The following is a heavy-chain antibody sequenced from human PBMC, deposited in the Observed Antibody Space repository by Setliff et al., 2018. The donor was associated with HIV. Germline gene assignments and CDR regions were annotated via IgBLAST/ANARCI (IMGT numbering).Heavy chain of an antibody. CDR3: ARGGRVDESRGYYYPLMY. Sequence: GASVKVSCKASGGTFSSYAINWVRQAPGQGLEWMGGIIPIFGTANYAQKFQGRVTITTDESTSTTYLELSSLRSEDTAVYYCARGGRVDESRGYYYPLMYWGQGTLVTVSS. CDR2: IIPIFGTA. CDR1: GGTFSSYA. D-gene: IGHD3-22*01. V-gene: IGHV1-69*05. J-gene: IGHJ4*02.